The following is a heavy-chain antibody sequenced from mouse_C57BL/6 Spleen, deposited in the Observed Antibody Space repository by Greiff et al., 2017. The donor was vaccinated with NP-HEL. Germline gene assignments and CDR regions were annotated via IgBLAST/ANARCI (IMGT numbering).Heavy chain of an antibody. CDR1: GYSFTGYY. Sequence: VQLQQSGPELVKPGASVKISCKASGYSFTGYYMNWVKQSPEKSLEWIGEINPSTGGTTYNQKFKAKATLTVDKSSSTAYMQLKSLTSEDSAVYDCARWDYGSSYEGWYFDVWGTGTTVTVSS. J-gene: IGHJ1*03. CDR2: INPSTGGT. D-gene: IGHD1-1*01. V-gene: IGHV1-42*01. CDR3: ARWDYGSSYEGWYFDV.